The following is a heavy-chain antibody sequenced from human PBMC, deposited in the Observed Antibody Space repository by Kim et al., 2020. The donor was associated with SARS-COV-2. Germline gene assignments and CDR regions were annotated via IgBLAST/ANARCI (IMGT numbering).Heavy chain of an antibody. CDR3: AKDVRVVPAAITYYGMDV. D-gene: IGHD2-2*01. CDR2: ISGSGGST. Sequence: GGSLRLSCAASGFTFSSYAMSWVRQAPGKGLEWVSAISGSGGSTYYADSVKGRFTISRDNSKNTLYLQMNSLRAEDTAVYYCAKDVRVVPAAITYYGMDVWGQGTTVTVSS. J-gene: IGHJ6*02. CDR1: GFTFSSYA. V-gene: IGHV3-23*01.